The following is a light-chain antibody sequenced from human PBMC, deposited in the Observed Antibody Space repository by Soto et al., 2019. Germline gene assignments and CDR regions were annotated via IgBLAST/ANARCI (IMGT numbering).Light chain of an antibody. CDR3: GAWDPSKVALV. Sequence: QSALTQPASVSGSPGQSITISCTGTSSDIGGYNLVSWYQQHPGEAPKLIIYQVTNRPSGVSNRFSGSKSGTSASLTVSGLQAGDEADYYCGAWDPSKVALVFGGGTQLTVL. V-gene: IGLV2-14*01. J-gene: IGLJ2*01. CDR1: SSDIGGYNL. CDR2: QVT.